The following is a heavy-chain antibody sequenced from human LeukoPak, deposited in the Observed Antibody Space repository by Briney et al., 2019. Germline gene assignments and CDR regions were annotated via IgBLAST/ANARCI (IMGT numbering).Heavy chain of an antibody. CDR3: ARVSPNYYGSGSGDFAY. Sequence: GGSLTLSCAASGFTFSSYSMNWVRQAPGKGLEWVSYISSSSSTIFYADSVKGRFTISRDNAKNSLYLQMNSLRAEDTAVYYCARVSPNYYGSGSGDFAYWGQGTLVTVSS. D-gene: IGHD3-10*01. CDR1: GFTFSSYS. J-gene: IGHJ4*02. CDR2: ISSSSSTI. V-gene: IGHV3-48*01.